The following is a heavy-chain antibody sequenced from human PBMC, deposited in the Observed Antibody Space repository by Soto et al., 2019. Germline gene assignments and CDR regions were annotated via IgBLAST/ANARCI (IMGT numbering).Heavy chain of an antibody. CDR3: AGNYNDYGDYNDY. Sequence: SATLSLTCPVSGGSVSSGSYYWSWIRQPPGKGLEWIGYIYYSGSTNYNPSLKSRVTISVDTSKNQFSLKLSSVTAADTAVYYCAGNYNDYGDYNDYWGQGTLVTVSS. D-gene: IGHD4-17*01. J-gene: IGHJ4*02. V-gene: IGHV4-61*01. CDR2: IYYSGST. CDR1: GGSVSSGSYY.